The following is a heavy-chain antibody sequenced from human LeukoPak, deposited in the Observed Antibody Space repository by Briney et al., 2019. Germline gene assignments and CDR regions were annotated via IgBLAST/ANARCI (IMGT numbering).Heavy chain of an antibody. CDR3: ARGMTVTTYYYYFGMDV. V-gene: IGHV1-69*13. CDR2: IIPIFGTA. J-gene: IGHJ6*02. CDR1: GGTFSSYA. D-gene: IGHD4-11*01. Sequence: SVKVSCKASGGTFSSYAISWVRQAPGQGLEWMGGIIPIFGTANYAQKFQGRVTITADESTSTAYMELSSLRSEDTAVYYCARGMTVTTYYYYFGMDVWGQGTTVTVSS.